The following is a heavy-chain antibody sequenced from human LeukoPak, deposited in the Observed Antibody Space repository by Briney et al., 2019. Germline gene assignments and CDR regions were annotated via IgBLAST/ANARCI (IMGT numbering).Heavy chain of an antibody. V-gene: IGHV5-51*01. D-gene: IGHD6-13*01. CDR1: GYSFTTYW. CDR3: GRIPAAGSLKGSFDI. Sequence: GESLKISCKGSGYSFTTYWIGWVRQMPGKGLEWMGIIYPGDSDTTCSPSFQGQVTISADKSIGTAYLQWSSLKASDSAMYYCGRIPAAGSLKGSFDIWGQGTMVTVSS. J-gene: IGHJ3*02. CDR2: IYPGDSDT.